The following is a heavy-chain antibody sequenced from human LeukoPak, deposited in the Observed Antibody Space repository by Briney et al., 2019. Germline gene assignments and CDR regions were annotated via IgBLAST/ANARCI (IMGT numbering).Heavy chain of an antibody. Sequence: GGFLRLSCAASGFTFSSYAMSWVRQAPGKGLEWVAVIWYDGSNKYYADSVKGRFTISRDNSKNTLYLQMNSLRAEDTAVYYCARDAIAARPRNWFDPWGQGTLVTVSS. CDR2: IWYDGSNK. J-gene: IGHJ5*02. V-gene: IGHV3-33*08. CDR1: GFTFSSYA. D-gene: IGHD6-6*01. CDR3: ARDAIAARPRNWFDP.